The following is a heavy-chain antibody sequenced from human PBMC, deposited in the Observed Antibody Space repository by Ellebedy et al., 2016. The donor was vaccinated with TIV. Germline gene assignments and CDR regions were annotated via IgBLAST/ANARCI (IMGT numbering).Heavy chain of an antibody. CDR3: ARDCIAVAGWYGMDV. CDR1: GFTFSSYS. Sequence: GGSLRLSXAASGFTFSSYSMNWVRQAPGKGLEWVSYISSSSSTIYYADSVKGRFTISRDNAKNSLYLQMNSLRDEDTAVYYCARDCIAVAGWYGMDVWGQGTTVTVSS. J-gene: IGHJ6*02. D-gene: IGHD6-19*01. CDR2: ISSSSSTI. V-gene: IGHV3-48*02.